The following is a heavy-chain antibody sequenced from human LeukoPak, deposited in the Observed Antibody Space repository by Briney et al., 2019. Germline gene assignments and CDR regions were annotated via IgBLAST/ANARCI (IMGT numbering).Heavy chain of an antibody. V-gene: IGHV1-2*02. J-gene: IGHJ3*01. CDR1: GYTFTNNY. CDR3: ARDRPHTSMNAFDV. D-gene: IGHD1-26*01. CDR2: INPNGGAT. Sequence: GASVKVSCKASGYTFTNNYIHWMRQAPGQGLEWMGWINPNGGATRFAQKFQGRVSMTRDTSITTANMDLSSLRSDDTAFYYGARDRPHTSMNAFDVWGQGTLVTVSS.